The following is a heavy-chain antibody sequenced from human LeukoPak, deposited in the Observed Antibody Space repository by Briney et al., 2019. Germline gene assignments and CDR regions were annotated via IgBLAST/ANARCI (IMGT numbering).Heavy chain of an antibody. CDR3: ARDEVSSSWHDDRRLDY. J-gene: IGHJ4*02. D-gene: IGHD6-13*01. V-gene: IGHV1-69*05. CDR2: IIPIFGTA. CDR1: GGTFSSYA. Sequence: SVKVSCKASGGTFSSYAISWVRQAPGQGLEWMGRIIPIFGTANYAQKFQGRVTITTDESTSTAYMELSSLRSEDTAVCYCARDEVSSSWHDDRRLDYWGQGTLVTVSS.